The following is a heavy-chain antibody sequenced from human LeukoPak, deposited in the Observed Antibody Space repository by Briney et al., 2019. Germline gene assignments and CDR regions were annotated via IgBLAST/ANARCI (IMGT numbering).Heavy chain of an antibody. CDR1: GGSFTDFC. Sequence: SETLSLTCAVYGGSFTDFCWSWIRQPPGKGLEWIGEINPTGSTNYNPSLKSRVTISLDTSKNQVSLELNSVTAADTAVYYCARGGGDYWYFDLWGRGTLVTASS. CDR3: ARGGGDYWYFDL. D-gene: IGHD2-21*01. CDR2: INPTGST. J-gene: IGHJ2*01. V-gene: IGHV4-34*01.